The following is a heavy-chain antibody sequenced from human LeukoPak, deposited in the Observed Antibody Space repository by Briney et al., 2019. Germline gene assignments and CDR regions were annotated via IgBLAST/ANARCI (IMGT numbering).Heavy chain of an antibody. J-gene: IGHJ4*02. CDR2: INPNSGGT. CDR3: ARAAGSDSRDYFDY. CDR1: GYISTGYY. Sequence: ASVKVSCKASGYISTGYYMHWVRQAPGQGLEWMGWINPNSGGTNYAQKFQGRVTMTRDTSISTAYMELSGLRSDDTAVYYCARAAGSDSRDYFDYWGQGTLVTVSS. D-gene: IGHD2-21*02. V-gene: IGHV1-2*02.